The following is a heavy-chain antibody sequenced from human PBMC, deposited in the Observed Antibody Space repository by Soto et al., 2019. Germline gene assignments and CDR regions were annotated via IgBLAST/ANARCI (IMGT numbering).Heavy chain of an antibody. J-gene: IGHJ4*02. V-gene: IGHV4-59*01. CDR1: GVSISSYY. CDR2: IYYSGST. D-gene: IGHD2-15*01. Sequence: SETLSLTCTVPGVSISSYYWSWIRQLPGKGLEWIGYIYYSGSTNYNPSLKSRVTISVDTSKNQFSLKLSSVTAADTAVYYCAGGVLGYCSGGSCPTAQYYFDYWGQGTLVTVSS. CDR3: AGGVLGYCSGGSCPTAQYYFDY.